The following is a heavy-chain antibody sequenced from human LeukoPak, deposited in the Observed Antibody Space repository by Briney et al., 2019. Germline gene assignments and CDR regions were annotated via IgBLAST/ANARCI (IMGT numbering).Heavy chain of an antibody. Sequence: GGSLRLSCAASGFPFSSYGMHWVRQAPGKGLEWVAVISYDGSNKYYADSVKARFTISRDNSKNTLCLQMNSLRAEDTAVYYCAKEGYCSVGSCDPHWYFDLWGRGTLVTVSS. D-gene: IGHD2-15*01. CDR1: GFPFSSYG. V-gene: IGHV3-30*18. CDR3: AKEGYCSVGSCDPHWYFDL. CDR2: ISYDGSNK. J-gene: IGHJ2*01.